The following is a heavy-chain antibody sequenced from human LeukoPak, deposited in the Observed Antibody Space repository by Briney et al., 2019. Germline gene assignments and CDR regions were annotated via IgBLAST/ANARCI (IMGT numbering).Heavy chain of an antibody. CDR2: IYPGDSDT. D-gene: IGHD2-2*02. J-gene: IGHJ5*02. Sequence: GESLKISCKGSGYSFTSYWIGWVRQMPGKGLEWMGIIYPGDSDTRYSPSFQGQVTISADKSISTAYLQWSSLKASDTAMYYCARHGSGRYCSSTSCYTQSNWFDPWGQGTLVTASS. V-gene: IGHV5-51*01. CDR3: ARHGSGRYCSSTSCYTQSNWFDP. CDR1: GYSFTSYW.